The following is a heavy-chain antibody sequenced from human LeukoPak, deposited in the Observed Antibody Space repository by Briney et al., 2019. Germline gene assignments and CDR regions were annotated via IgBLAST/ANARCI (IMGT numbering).Heavy chain of an antibody. Sequence: SETLSLTCAVYGGSFSGYYWSWIRQPPGKGLEWIGEINHSGSTNYNPSLKSRVTIPVDTSKNQFSLKLSSVTAADTAVYYCARKAGSGYYLYYFDYWGQGTLVTVSS. CDR2: INHSGST. CDR1: GGSFSGYY. CDR3: ARKAGSGYYLYYFDY. J-gene: IGHJ4*02. V-gene: IGHV4-34*01. D-gene: IGHD3-22*01.